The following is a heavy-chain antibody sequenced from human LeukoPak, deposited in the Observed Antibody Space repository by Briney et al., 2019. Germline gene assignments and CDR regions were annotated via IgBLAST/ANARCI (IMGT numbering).Heavy chain of an antibody. CDR2: IYYSGST. Sequence: SETLSLTCTVSGGSISSSGFYWSWVRQPPGVGLEWIGSIYYSGSTYYCPSLKSRVTISVDTSKNQFSLKLNSVTAADTAVYYCARHSTHGAFDIWGQGTMVAVSS. J-gene: IGHJ3*02. CDR3: ARHSTHGAFDI. D-gene: IGHD3-3*02. CDR1: GGSISSSGFY. V-gene: IGHV4-39*01.